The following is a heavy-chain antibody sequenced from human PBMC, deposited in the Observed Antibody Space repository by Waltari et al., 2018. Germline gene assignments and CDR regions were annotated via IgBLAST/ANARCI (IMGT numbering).Heavy chain of an antibody. D-gene: IGHD4-17*01. V-gene: IGHV3-21*01. J-gene: IGHJ4*02. CDR1: GFTFSSYS. Sequence: EVQLVESGGGLVKPGGSLRLSCAASGFTFSSYSMNWVRQAPGKGLEWVSSISSRSSYIYYADSVKGRFTISRDNAKNSLYLQMNSLRAEDTAVYYCARDRENGDRGLIDYWGQGTLVTVSS. CDR3: ARDRENGDRGLIDY. CDR2: ISSRSSYI.